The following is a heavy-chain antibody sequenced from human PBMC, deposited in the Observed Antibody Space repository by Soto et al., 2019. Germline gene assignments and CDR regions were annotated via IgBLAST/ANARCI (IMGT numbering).Heavy chain of an antibody. V-gene: IGHV1-69*02. Sequence: ASVKVSCKASGGTFSSYTISWVRQAPGQGLEWMGRIIPILGIANYAQKFQGRVTITADKSTSTAYMELSSLRSEDTAVYYCARFAGDRRTPDAFDIWGQGTMVTVSS. CDR2: IIPILGIA. CDR1: GGTFSSYT. D-gene: IGHD7-27*01. J-gene: IGHJ3*02. CDR3: ARFAGDRRTPDAFDI.